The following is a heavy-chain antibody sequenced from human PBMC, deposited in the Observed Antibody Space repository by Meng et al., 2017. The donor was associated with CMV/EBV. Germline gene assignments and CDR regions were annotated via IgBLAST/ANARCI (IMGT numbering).Heavy chain of an antibody. V-gene: IGHV3-30*04. CDR1: GFTFSSYA. J-gene: IGHJ6*02. CDR2: ISYDGSNK. CDR3: ARDLDIVVVPAAYAEGDYGMDV. Sequence: GGSLRLSCAASGFTFSSYAMHWVRQAPGKGLEWVAVISYDGSNKYYADSVKGRFTISRDNSKNTLYLQMNSLRAEDTAVYYCARDLDIVVVPAAYAEGDYGMDVWGQGTTVTVSS. D-gene: IGHD2-2*03.